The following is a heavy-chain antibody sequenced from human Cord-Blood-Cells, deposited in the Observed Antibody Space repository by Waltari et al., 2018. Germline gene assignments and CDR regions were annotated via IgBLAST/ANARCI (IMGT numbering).Heavy chain of an antibody. CDR1: GFTVSSNY. D-gene: IGHD6-13*01. Sequence: EVQLVESGGGLIQPGGSLRLSCAASGFTVSSNYMSWVRQAPGKGLEGVSVILSGGSTYYADSVKGRFTISRDNSKNTLYLQMNSLRAEDTAVYYCASYIAAAAIDYWGQGTLVTVSS. J-gene: IGHJ4*02. CDR2: ILSGGST. V-gene: IGHV3-53*01. CDR3: ASYIAAAAIDY.